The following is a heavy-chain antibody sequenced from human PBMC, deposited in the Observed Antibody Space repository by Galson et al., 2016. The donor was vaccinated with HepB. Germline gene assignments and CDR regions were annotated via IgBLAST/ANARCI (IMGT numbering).Heavy chain of an antibody. CDR2: IWFDGSNK. CDR1: GFSFNTYA. J-gene: IGHJ4*02. Sequence: SLRLSCAASGFSFNTYAMHWVRQAPGKGLEWVSVIWFDGSNKYYADSVEGRFTISRDRSKNTLYLQMHSLRVEDTATYYCARDKRALVAANHFDYWGQGALVTVSS. V-gene: IGHV3-33*01. CDR3: ARDKRALVAANHFDY. D-gene: IGHD5-12*01.